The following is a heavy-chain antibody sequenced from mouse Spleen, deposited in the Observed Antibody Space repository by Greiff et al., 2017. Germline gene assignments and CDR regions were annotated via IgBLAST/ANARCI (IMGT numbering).Heavy chain of an antibody. CDR3: AREWYGYDRDAMDY. J-gene: IGHJ4*01. CDR2: IYPRDGST. CDR1: GYTFTSYD. Sequence: QVQLQQSGPELVKPGASVKLSCKASGYTFTSYDINWVKQRPGQGLEWIGWIYPRDGSTKYNEKFKGKATLTVDTSSSTAYMELHSLTSEDSAVYFCAREWYGYDRDAMDYWGQGTSVTVSS. V-gene: IGHV1-85*01. D-gene: IGHD2-2*01.